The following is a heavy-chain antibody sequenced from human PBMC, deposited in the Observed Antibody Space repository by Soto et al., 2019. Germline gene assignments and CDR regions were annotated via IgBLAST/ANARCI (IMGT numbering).Heavy chain of an antibody. D-gene: IGHD6-13*01. CDR3: ARGIAAAGTGVDY. J-gene: IGHJ4*02. V-gene: IGHV3-33*01. CDR1: GFAFSSYC. CDR2: IWFDGSNK. Sequence: QVQLVESGGGVVQPGRALRLSCAASGFAFSSYCMHWVRQAPGKGLEWVAVIWFDGSNKYYGDSAKGRFTISRDNSKNTLYLEMNSLRGEDTAVYYCARGIAAAGTGVDYWGQGTLVTVSS.